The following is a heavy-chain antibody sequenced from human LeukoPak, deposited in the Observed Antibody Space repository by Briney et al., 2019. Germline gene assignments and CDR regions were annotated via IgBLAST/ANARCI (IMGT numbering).Heavy chain of an antibody. J-gene: IGHJ4*02. CDR1: GFTFSSYW. CDR3: ARESYYDFWSGYDY. V-gene: IGHV3-7*01. Sequence: GGSLRLSCAASGFTFSSYWMSWVRQAPGKGLEWVANIKQDGSEKYYVDSVKGRFTISRDNAKNSLYLQMNSLRAEDTAVYYCARESYYDFWSGYDYWGRGTLVTVSS. D-gene: IGHD3-3*01. CDR2: IKQDGSEK.